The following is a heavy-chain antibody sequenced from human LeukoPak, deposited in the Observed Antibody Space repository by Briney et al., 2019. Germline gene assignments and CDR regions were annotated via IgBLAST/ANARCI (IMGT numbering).Heavy chain of an antibody. CDR3: ARDTGIAVAGTGDFDY. CDR2: ISGHNGNT. J-gene: IGHJ4*02. Sequence: ASVKVSCKASGYTFTSYLISWVRQVPGQGLEWMGWISGHNGNTDYAQKFKDRVTLTTDTSTSTAYMELRSLRSDDTAVYYCARDTGIAVAGTGDFDYWGQGTLVTVSS. V-gene: IGHV1-18*01. D-gene: IGHD6-13*01. CDR1: GYTFTSYL.